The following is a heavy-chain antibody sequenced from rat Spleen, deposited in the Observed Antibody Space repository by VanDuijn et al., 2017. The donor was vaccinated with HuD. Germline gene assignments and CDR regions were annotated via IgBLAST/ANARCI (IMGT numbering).Heavy chain of an antibody. CDR3: ARRGYNNYFFDY. CDR1: GFTFSNYG. D-gene: IGHD4-1*01. V-gene: IGHV5-29*01. J-gene: IGHJ2*01. Sequence: EVQLVESGGGLVQPGRSLKLSCAASGFTFSNYGMAWVRQAPTKGLEWVATISHDGSGTDYRTSVKGRFTISRDNAKSTPYLKMDSLGSEETATYYCARRGYNNYFFDYWGRGVMVTVSA. CDR2: ISHDGSGT.